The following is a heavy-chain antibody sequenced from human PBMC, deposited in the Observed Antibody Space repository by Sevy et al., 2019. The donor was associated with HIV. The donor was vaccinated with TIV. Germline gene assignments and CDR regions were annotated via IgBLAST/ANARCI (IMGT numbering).Heavy chain of an antibody. CDR2: INSKSGGK. V-gene: IGHV1-2*06. Sequence: ASVKDSCKASGYTFTDKYVHWVRQAPGQGLEWMGRINSKSGGKKYAQNFQGRFTMTRDTSISTAYMEVTRLRFDETALYYCARAAGSTYYGLIDFWGQGSLVTVSS. J-gene: IGHJ4*02. CDR3: ARAAGSTYYGLIDF. CDR1: GYTFTDKY. D-gene: IGHD1-26*01.